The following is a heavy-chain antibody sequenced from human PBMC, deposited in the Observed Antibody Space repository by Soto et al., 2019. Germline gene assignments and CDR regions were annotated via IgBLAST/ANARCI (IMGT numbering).Heavy chain of an antibody. D-gene: IGHD1-26*01. Sequence: GGSLRLSCAASGFTFSSYGMHWVRQAPGKGLEWVAVIWYDGSNKYYADSVKGRFTISRDNSKNTLYLQMNSLRAEDTAVYYCAREYIGVGATTPAQDYYGMDVWGQGTTVTVSS. J-gene: IGHJ6*02. CDR1: GFTFSSYG. CDR2: IWYDGSNK. V-gene: IGHV3-33*01. CDR3: AREYIGVGATTPAQDYYGMDV.